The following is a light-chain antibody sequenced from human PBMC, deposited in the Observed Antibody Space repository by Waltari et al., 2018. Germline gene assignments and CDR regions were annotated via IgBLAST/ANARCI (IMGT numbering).Light chain of an antibody. CDR1: SSNIGINS. V-gene: IGLV1-44*01. CDR2: TNN. CDR3: AAWDDSLNGVV. J-gene: IGLJ3*02. Sequence: QSVLTQPPSASGTPGQRVTISCSGSSSNIGINSVNWYQQLPGTAPKLLIYTNNQRPSGVPGGFSGARSGTSASLAISGLQSEDEADYYCAAWDDSLNGVVFGGGTKLTVL.